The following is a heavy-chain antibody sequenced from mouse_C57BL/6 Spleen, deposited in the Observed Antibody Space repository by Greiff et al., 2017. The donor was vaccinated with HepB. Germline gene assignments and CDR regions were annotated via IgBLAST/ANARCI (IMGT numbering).Heavy chain of an antibody. J-gene: IGHJ2*01. V-gene: IGHV1-15*01. CDR1: GYTFTDYE. CDR3: TRSTTGTPYYFDY. CDR2: IDPETGGT. Sequence: QVQLQQSGAELVRPGASVTLSCKASGYTFTDYEMHWVKQTPVHGLEWIGAIDPETGGTAYNQKFKGKAILTADKSSSTAYMALRSLTSEDSAVYYCTRSTTGTPYYFDYWGQGTTLTVSS. D-gene: IGHD4-1*01.